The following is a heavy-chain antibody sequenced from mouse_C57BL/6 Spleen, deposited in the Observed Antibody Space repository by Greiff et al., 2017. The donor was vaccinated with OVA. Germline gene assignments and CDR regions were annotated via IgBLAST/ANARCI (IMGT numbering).Heavy chain of an antibody. CDR2: ISYDGSN. J-gene: IGHJ4*01. CDR3: AGGLPYYYAIDY. V-gene: IGHV3-6*01. D-gene: IGHD2-2*01. CDR1: GYSITSGYY. Sequence: EVQLQESGPGLVKPSQSLSLTCSVTGYSITSGYYWHWIRQFPGNKLEWMGYISYDGSNNYNPSLKNRISITRDTSKNQFFLKLNSVTTEDTATYYCAGGLPYYYAIDYWGQGTSVTVSS.